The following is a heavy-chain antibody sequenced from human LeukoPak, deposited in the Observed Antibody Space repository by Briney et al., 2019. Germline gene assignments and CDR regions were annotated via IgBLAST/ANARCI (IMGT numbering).Heavy chain of an antibody. V-gene: IGHV3-23*01. CDR1: GFTFSSYA. CDR2: ISGSGGST. Sequence: GGSLRLSCAASGFTFSSYAMSWVCQAPGKGLEWVSAISGSGGSTYYADSVKGRFTISRDNSKNTLYLQMNSLRAEDTAVYYCAKGYCGGDCYFDYWGQGTLVTVSS. J-gene: IGHJ4*02. CDR3: AKGYCGGDCYFDY. D-gene: IGHD2-21*02.